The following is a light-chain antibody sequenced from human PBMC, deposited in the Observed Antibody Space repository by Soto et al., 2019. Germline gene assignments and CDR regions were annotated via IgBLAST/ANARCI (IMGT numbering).Light chain of an antibody. CDR1: SSNIAAGYD. V-gene: IGLV1-40*01. Sequence: QSVLTQPPSMSGAPGQRVTISCTGSSSNIAAGYDVHWHQHPPGAAPKLLIYANTNRPSGVPDRFSGSKSGTTASLAITGLQAEDEADYYCQSYDANLNGYVFGPGTKLTVL. J-gene: IGLJ1*01. CDR3: QSYDANLNGYV. CDR2: ANT.